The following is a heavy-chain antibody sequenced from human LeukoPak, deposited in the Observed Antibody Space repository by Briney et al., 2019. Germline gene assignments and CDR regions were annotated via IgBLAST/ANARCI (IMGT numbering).Heavy chain of an antibody. J-gene: IGHJ4*02. Sequence: GGSLRLSCAASGFTVSSNYMSWVRQAPGRGLEWGSVIYSGGSTYYADSVKGRFTISRDNSKNTLYLQMNSLRAEDTAVYYCARGPYLAAAAAFDYWGQGTLVTVSS. D-gene: IGHD6-13*01. CDR2: IYSGGST. V-gene: IGHV3-53*01. CDR1: GFTVSSNY. CDR3: ARGPYLAAAAAFDY.